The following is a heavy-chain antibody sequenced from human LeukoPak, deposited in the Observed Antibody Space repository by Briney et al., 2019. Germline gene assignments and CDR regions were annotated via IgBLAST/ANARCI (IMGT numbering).Heavy chain of an antibody. CDR2: IIPIFGTA. V-gene: IGHV1-69*05. D-gene: IGHD5-18*01. CDR1: GGTFSSYA. Sequence: GASVKVSCKASGGTFSSYAISRVRQAPGQGLEWMGGIIPIFGTANYAQKFQGRVTITTDESTSTAYMELSSLRSEDTAVYYCARDRYSYGQYYFDYWGQGTLVTVSS. CDR3: ARDRYSYGQYYFDY. J-gene: IGHJ4*02.